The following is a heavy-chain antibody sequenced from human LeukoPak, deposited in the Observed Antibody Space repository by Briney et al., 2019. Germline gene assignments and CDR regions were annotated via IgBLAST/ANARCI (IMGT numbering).Heavy chain of an antibody. CDR2: INHSGST. CDR1: GGSFSGYY. D-gene: IGHD2-2*02. V-gene: IGHV4-34*01. CDR3: ARLQIVVVPAAITPLTTRSPDGMDV. J-gene: IGHJ6*02. Sequence: SETLSLTCAVYGGSFSGYYWSWIRQPPGKGLEWIGEINHSGSTNHNPSLKSRVTISVDTSKNQFSLKLSSVTAADTAVYYCARLQIVVVPAAITPLTTRSPDGMDVWGQGTTVTVSS.